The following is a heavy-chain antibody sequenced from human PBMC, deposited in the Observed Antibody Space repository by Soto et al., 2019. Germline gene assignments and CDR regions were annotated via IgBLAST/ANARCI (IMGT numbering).Heavy chain of an antibody. CDR3: GRVVEGATRHPDPDS. D-gene: IGHD2-21*01. CDR2: VYHNGGA. Sequence: KSSETLSLTCTVSGVSIHNSHSIWAWIRQPPGKGLQFIASVYHNGGAHYNSSLKSRVTISVDTANNQVSLRMRSLTAADTAFYYCGRVVEGATRHPDPDSWGQGILVTVSS. J-gene: IGHJ5*01. CDR1: GVSIHNSHSI. V-gene: IGHV4-39*01.